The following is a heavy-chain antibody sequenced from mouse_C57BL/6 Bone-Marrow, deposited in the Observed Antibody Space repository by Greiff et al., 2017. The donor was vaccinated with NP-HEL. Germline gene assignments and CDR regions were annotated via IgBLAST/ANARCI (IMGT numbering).Heavy chain of an antibody. V-gene: IGHV1-53*01. CDR1: GYTFTSYW. CDR3: ARSGYYGSSYGYFDY. D-gene: IGHD1-1*01. J-gene: IGHJ2*01. CDR2: INPSNGGT. Sequence: QVQLKESGTELVKPGASVKLSCKASGYTFTSYWMHWVKQRPGQGLEWIGNINPSNGGTNYNEKFKSKATLTVDKSSSTAYMQLSSLTSEDSAVYYCARSGYYGSSYGYFDYWGQGTTLTVSS.